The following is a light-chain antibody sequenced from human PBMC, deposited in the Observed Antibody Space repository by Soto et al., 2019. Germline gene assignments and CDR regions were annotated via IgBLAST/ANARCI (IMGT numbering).Light chain of an antibody. V-gene: IGKV3-15*01. CDR3: QQYSNWTSWT. CDR2: GAS. Sequence: EIVMTQSPATLSVSPGERAILSCRASQSVSSNLAWYQQKPGQAPRLLIYGASTRATGIPARFSGSGSGTEFTLTISSLQSEDFAVYYCQQYSNWTSWTFGQGTEVEIK. J-gene: IGKJ1*01. CDR1: QSVSSN.